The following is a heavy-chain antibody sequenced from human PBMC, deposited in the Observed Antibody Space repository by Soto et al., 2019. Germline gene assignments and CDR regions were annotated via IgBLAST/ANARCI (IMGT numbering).Heavy chain of an antibody. CDR1: GFTFSSYG. J-gene: IGHJ5*02. Sequence: PGGSLRLSCAASGFTFSSYGMRWVRQAPGKGLEWVAVISYDGSNKYYADSVKGRFTISRDNSKNTLYLQMNSLRAEDTAVYYCAKVGIAARTNWFDPWGQGTLVTVSS. V-gene: IGHV3-30*18. CDR3: AKVGIAARTNWFDP. D-gene: IGHD6-6*01. CDR2: ISYDGSNK.